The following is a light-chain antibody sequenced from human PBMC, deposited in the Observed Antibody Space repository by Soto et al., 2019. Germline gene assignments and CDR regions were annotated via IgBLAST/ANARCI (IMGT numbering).Light chain of an antibody. CDR3: QQYNSYWT. CDR1: QSISSW. Sequence: DIQMTQSPSTLSASVGDRFTITCLASQSISSWLAWYQQKPWKAPKLLIYDASSLESGVPSRLSGSGSGTEFTLTISSLQPDDFATYYCQQYNSYWTFGQGTKVDIK. J-gene: IGKJ1*01. CDR2: DAS. V-gene: IGKV1-5*01.